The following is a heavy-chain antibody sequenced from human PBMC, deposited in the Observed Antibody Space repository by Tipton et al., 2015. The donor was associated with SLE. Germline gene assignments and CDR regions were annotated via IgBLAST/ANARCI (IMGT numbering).Heavy chain of an antibody. V-gene: IGHV4-61*02. CDR2: IYTSGST. CDR1: GGSISSGSYY. J-gene: IGHJ4*02. CDR3: ARLGGYSTYFDY. D-gene: IGHD4-11*01. Sequence: TLSLTCAVYGGSISSGSYYWSWIRQPAGKGLEWIGRIYTSGSTNYNPSLQSRVTMSVDTSKNQFSLKLSSVTAADTAVYYCARLGGYSTYFDYWGQGTLVTVSS.